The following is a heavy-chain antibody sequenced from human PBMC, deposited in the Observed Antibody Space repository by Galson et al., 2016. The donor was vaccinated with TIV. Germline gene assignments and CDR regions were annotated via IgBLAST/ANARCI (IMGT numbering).Heavy chain of an antibody. Sequence: PALVKPTQTLTLTCTFSGFSLQTDGMCVNWIRQPPGKALEWLARIDWDDDKSYSSSLKTRLTISKDTSKNQVVLTVTNMDPVDTATYYCARISGYYDSSGHYIPRSFDYWGQGALVTVSS. V-gene: IGHV2-70*11. CDR2: IDWDDDK. D-gene: IGHD3-22*01. CDR1: GFSLQTDGMC. J-gene: IGHJ4*02. CDR3: ARISGYYDSSGHYIPRSFDY.